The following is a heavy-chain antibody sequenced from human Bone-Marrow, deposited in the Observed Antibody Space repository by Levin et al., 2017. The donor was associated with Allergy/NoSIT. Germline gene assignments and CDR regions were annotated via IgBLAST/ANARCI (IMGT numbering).Heavy chain of an antibody. CDR2: ISYDGSNQ. D-gene: IGHD3-16*02. CDR1: GFTFSDYA. J-gene: IGHJ4*02. CDR3: AKVYYRYNTWTYYLDY. Sequence: GGSLRLSCAASGFTFSDYAVHWVRQAPGKGLEWVAVISYDGSNQYYADSEKGRFTVSRDNSKNTLYLQMNGLRPEDTAVYYCAKVYYRYNTWTYYLDYWGQGTLVTVSS. V-gene: IGHV3-30-3*01.